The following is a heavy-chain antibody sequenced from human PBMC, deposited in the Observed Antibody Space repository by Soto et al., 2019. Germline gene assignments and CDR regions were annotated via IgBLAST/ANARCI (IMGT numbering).Heavy chain of an antibody. CDR2: INAGNGNT. V-gene: IGHV1-3*01. CDR1: GYTFTSYA. J-gene: IGHJ3*02. D-gene: IGHD5-18*01. CDR3: ASARRVRGYSYGVNAFDI. Sequence: ASVKVSCKASGYTFTSYAMHWVRQAPGQRLEWMGWINAGNGNTKYSQKFQGRVTITRDTSASTAYMELSSLRSEDTAVYYCASARRVRGYSYGVNAFDIWGQGTMVTVSS.